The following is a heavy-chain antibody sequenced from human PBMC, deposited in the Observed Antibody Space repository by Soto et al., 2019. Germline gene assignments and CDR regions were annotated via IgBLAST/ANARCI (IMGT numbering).Heavy chain of an antibody. CDR1: GGTFSSYT. D-gene: IGHD3-22*01. CDR2: IIPILGIA. J-gene: IGHJ4*02. Sequence: QVQLVQSGAEVKKPGSSVKVSCKASGGTFSSYTISWVRQAPGQGLEWMGRIIPILGIANYAKKFQGRVTITANKSTSTAYMELSSLRSEDTDVYYCAREMAYYYDSSGYFYGSFDYWGQGTLVTVSS. V-gene: IGHV1-69*08. CDR3: AREMAYYYDSSGYFYGSFDY.